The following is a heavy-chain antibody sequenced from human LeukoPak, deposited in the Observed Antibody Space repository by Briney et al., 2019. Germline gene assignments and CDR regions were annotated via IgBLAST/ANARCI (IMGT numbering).Heavy chain of an antibody. CDR2: IYTSGST. D-gene: IGHD5-18*01. Sequence: SETLSLTCTVSGGSISSYYWSWIRQPAGKGLEWIGRIYTSGSTNYNPSLKSRVTMSVDTPKNQFSLKLSSVTAADTAVYYCARDNPIQLWLGPYYYYMDVWGKGTTVTVSS. CDR1: GGSISSYY. J-gene: IGHJ6*03. CDR3: ARDNPIQLWLGPYYYYMDV. V-gene: IGHV4-4*07.